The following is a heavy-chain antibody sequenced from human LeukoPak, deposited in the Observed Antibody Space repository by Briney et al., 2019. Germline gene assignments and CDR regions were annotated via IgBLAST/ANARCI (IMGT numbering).Heavy chain of an antibody. CDR2: IYYSGST. J-gene: IGHJ4*02. D-gene: IGHD3-22*01. CDR3: ASGYYYPNAAEFDY. CDR1: GGSISGSSYY. V-gene: IGHV4-39*07. Sequence: KPSETLSLTCTVSGGSISGSSYYWGWIRQPPGKGLEWIGSIYYSGSTYYNPSLKSRVTISVDTSKNQFSLKLSSVTAADTAVYYCASGYYYPNAAEFDYWGQGTLVTVSS.